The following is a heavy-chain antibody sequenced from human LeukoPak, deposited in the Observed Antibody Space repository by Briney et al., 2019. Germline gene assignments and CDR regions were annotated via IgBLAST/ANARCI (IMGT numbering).Heavy chain of an antibody. D-gene: IGHD3-22*01. CDR2: ISTGSSTT. Sequence: GGSLRLSCAASEFAFSTYNMNWDRQAPGKGLEWVSYISTGSSTTYYADSVKGRFTISRDNVENSLYLQMNSLRAEDTAVYYCARVWYYDSSGYYYRTFDYWGQGTLVTVSS. V-gene: IGHV3-48*01. J-gene: IGHJ4*02. CDR3: ARVWYYDSSGYYYRTFDY. CDR1: EFAFSTYN.